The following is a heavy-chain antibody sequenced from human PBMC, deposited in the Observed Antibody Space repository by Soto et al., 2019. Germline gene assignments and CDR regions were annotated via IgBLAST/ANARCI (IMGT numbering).Heavy chain of an antibody. D-gene: IGHD2-15*01. CDR3: AKDGGSIFSYYGMDV. CDR1: GFTFSRYG. J-gene: IGHJ6*02. CDR2: ISSDGTNK. Sequence: GGSLRLSCAASGFTFSRYGMHWVRQAPGKGLEWVAVISSDGTNKYHADPVKGRFSISRDNSKNTLYLQMNSLRGEDTAVYYCAKDGGSIFSYYGMDVWGQGTTVTVSS. V-gene: IGHV3-30*18.